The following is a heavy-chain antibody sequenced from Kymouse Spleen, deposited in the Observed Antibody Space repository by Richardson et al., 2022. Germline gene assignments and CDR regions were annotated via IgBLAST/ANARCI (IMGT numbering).Heavy chain of an antibody. D-gene: IGHD6-19*01. Sequence: QLQLQESGPGLVKPSETLSLTCTVSGGSISSSSYYWGWIRQPPGKGLEWIGSIYYSGSTYYNPSLKSRVTISVDTSKNQFSLKLSSVTAADTAVYYCARRYSSGWYYYYGMDVWGQGTTVTVSS. V-gene: IGHV4-39*01. CDR3: ARRYSSGWYYYYGMDV. J-gene: IGHJ6*02. CDR2: IYYSGST. CDR1: GGSISSSSYY.